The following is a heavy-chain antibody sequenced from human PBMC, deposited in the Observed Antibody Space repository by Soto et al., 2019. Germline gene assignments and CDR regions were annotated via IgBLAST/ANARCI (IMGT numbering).Heavy chain of an antibody. Sequence: QVQLVESGGGVVQPGRSLRLSCAASGFTFSSYGMRWVRQAQGKGLEWVAVISDDGSHKYYADSVRGRFTISRDNSKNTLYLQMNSLRAEDTGVYDCAKDSTSFGEGVSYWGQGTLVTVSS. V-gene: IGHV3-30*18. D-gene: IGHD3-3*01. CDR1: GFTFSSYG. J-gene: IGHJ4*02. CDR2: ISDDGSHK. CDR3: AKDSTSFGEGVSY.